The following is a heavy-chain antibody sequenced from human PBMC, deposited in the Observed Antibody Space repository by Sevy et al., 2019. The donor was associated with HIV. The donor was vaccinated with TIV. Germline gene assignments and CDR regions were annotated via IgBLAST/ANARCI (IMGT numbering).Heavy chain of an antibody. CDR2: ISYDGINK. D-gene: IGHD2-15*01. CDR3: ASTGYCTGGSCYSPFGY. V-gene: IGHV3-30-3*01. CDR1: GFIFNTYA. J-gene: IGHJ4*02. Sequence: GGSLRLSCAASGFIFNTYAMHWVRQAPGEGLEWVAVISYDGINKYYADSVKGRFTISRDNSRNTLDLQMNSLRSEDTALYYCASTGYCTGGSCYSPFGYWGQGTLVTVSS.